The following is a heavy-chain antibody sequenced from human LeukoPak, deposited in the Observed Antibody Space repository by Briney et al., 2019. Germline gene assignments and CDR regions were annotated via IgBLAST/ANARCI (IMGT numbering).Heavy chain of an antibody. CDR2: ISSDGSST. D-gene: IGHD2-21*02. Sequence: PGGSLRLSCAAYGFTFRSHWMHWVRQPPGKRLVWVSRISSDGSSTSYADSVKGRFTISRDNAKNTLYLQMNSLRAEDTAVYYCARDLGGVTDYWGQGTLVTVSS. CDR1: GFTFRSHW. V-gene: IGHV3-74*01. J-gene: IGHJ4*02. CDR3: ARDLGGVTDY.